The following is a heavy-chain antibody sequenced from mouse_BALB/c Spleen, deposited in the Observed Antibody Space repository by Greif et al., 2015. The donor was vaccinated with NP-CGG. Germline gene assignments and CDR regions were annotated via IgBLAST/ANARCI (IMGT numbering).Heavy chain of an antibody. CDR1: GYTFTSYV. D-gene: IGHD1-1*01. Sequence: VHVKQSGPELVKPGASVKMSCKASGYTFTSYVMHWVKQKPGQGLEWIGYINPYNDGTKYNEKFKGKATLTSDKSSSTAYMELSSLTSEDSAVYYCARGDLLRFSWFAYGGQGTLVTVSA. V-gene: IGHV1-14*01. J-gene: IGHJ3*01. CDR3: ARGDLLRFSWFAY. CDR2: INPYNDGT.